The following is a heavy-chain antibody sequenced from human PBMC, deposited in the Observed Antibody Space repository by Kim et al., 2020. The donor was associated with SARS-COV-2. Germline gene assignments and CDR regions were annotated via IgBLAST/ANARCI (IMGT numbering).Heavy chain of an antibody. D-gene: IGHD4-17*01. CDR3: ARNMQDYGDWYYYGMDV. J-gene: IGHJ6*02. CDR1: GYTFSSNA. CDR2: INTNTGNP. V-gene: IGHV7-4-1*02. Sequence: APVKVSCKASGYTFSSNAINWVRQAPGQGLEWMGWINTNTGNPTYAQGFTGRFVFSLGTSVSTAYLQISSLKAEDTAVYYCARNMQDYGDWYYYGMDVWGRGTTVTVSS.